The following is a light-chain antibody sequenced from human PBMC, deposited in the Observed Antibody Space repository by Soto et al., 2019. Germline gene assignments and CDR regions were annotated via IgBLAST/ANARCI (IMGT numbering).Light chain of an antibody. Sequence: ELVITQSPSTLSVSXGERATLPXXASQSVSSNLAWYQQKPGQAPRLLIYGASTRATGVPATFRGSGSGTEFTLTINGLQSEDFALYWCQQYDSWPPTFGGGTKVDIK. CDR1: QSVSSN. J-gene: IGKJ4*01. V-gene: IGKV3-15*01. CDR3: QQYDSWPPT. CDR2: GAS.